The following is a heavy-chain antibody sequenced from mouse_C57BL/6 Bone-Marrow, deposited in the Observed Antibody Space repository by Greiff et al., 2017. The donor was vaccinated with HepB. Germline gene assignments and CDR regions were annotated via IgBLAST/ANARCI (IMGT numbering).Heavy chain of an antibody. Sequence: EVQGVESGGGLVKPGGSLKLSCAASGFTFSSYAMSWVRQTPEKRLEWVATISDGGSYTYYPDNVKGRFTISRDNAKKNLYLQMSHLKSEDTAMYYCARDPLTPFDYWGQGTTLTVSS. CDR2: ISDGGSYT. CDR3: ARDPLTPFDY. CDR1: GFTFSSYA. V-gene: IGHV5-4*01. D-gene: IGHD4-1*01. J-gene: IGHJ2*01.